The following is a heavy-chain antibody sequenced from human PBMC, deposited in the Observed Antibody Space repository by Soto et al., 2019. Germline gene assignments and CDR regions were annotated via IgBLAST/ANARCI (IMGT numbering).Heavy chain of an antibody. CDR3: ARESTGSYISWFDP. CDR2: IWYDGSNK. Sequence: QVQLVESGGGVVQPGRSLRLSCAASGFTFSSYGMHWVRQAPGKGLEWVAVIWYDGSNKYYADSVKGRFTISRDNSKNTLYLQMNSLRAEDTAVYCCARESTGSYISWFDPWGQGTLVTVSS. V-gene: IGHV3-33*01. J-gene: IGHJ5*02. D-gene: IGHD3-10*01. CDR1: GFTFSSYG.